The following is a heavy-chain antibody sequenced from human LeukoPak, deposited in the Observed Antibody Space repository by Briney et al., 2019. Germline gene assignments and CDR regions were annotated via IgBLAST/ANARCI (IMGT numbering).Heavy chain of an antibody. CDR1: GFTFSSYG. CDR2: IWYDGSNK. D-gene: IGHD6-13*01. V-gene: IGHV3-33*01. CDR3: ARDRYSSLTPYYYYYGMDV. J-gene: IGHJ6*02. Sequence: GGSLRLSCAASGFTFSSYGMHWVRQAPGKGLEWVAVIWYDGSNKYYADSVKGRFAISRDNSKNTLDLQMNSLRAEDTAVYYCARDRYSSLTPYYYYYGMDVWGQGTTVTVSS.